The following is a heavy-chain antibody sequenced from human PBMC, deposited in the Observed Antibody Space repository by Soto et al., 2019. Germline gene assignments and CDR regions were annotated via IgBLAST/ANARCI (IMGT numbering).Heavy chain of an antibody. CDR2: IYYSGTT. V-gene: IGHV4-31*03. CDR3: ARGRGYSYGPYYFDY. CDR1: GGSISSEGYY. J-gene: IGHJ4*02. Sequence: SETLSLTCTVSGGSISSEGYYWSWFRQLPGKGLEWIGDIYYSGTTYHNPSLRSRLTISGDASKNQFSLKLSSVTAADTALYYCARGRGYSYGPYYFDYWGQGTLVTVSS. D-gene: IGHD5-18*01.